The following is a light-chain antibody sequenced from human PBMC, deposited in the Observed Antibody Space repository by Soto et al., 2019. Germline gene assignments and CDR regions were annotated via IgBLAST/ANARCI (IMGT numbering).Light chain of an antibody. CDR3: QQTYRTPLT. Sequence: DVQVTQSPAAVSASVGDRVTITCRARQALSTSLAWYQQRPGKAPKLLIYGVSTLQTGVPSRFSGSGSGTDFTLTISRLQPEDFATYSCQQTYRTPLTFGGGTKV. V-gene: IGKV1-12*01. J-gene: IGKJ4*01. CDR1: QALSTS. CDR2: GVS.